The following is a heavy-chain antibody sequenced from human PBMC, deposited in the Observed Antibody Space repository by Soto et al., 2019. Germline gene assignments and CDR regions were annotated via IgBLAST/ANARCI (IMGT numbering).Heavy chain of an antibody. Sequence: PSETLSLSCTVSGGSISSGGYYWSWIRQHPGKGLEWIGYIYYSGGTYYNPSLKSRVTISVDTSKNQFSLKLSSVTAADTAVYYCARIWSGSDYYFDYWGQGTLVTVSS. J-gene: IGHJ4*02. CDR2: IYYSGGT. CDR3: ARIWSGSDYYFDY. D-gene: IGHD3-3*01. CDR1: GGSISSGGYY. V-gene: IGHV4-31*03.